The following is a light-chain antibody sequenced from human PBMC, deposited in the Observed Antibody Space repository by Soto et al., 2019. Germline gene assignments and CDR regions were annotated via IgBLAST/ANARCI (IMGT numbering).Light chain of an antibody. J-gene: IGLJ2*01. CDR3: SSYTSSTTVV. CDR2: DVT. Sequence: QSALTQPASVSGSPGQSITISCTGTRSDVGGYNFVSWYQQLPGKAPKLIIYDVTNRPSGVSDRFSGSKSGNTASLTISGLQAEDEADYYCSSYTSSTTVVFGGGTKLTVL. CDR1: RSDVGGYNF. V-gene: IGLV2-14*01.